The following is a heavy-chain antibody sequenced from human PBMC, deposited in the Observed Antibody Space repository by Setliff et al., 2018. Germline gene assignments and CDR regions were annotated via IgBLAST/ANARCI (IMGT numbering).Heavy chain of an antibody. CDR3: ARESNGDYVPYYYYYMDV. V-gene: IGHV1-18*01. J-gene: IGHJ6*03. CDR2: ISAYNGNT. Sequence: ASVKVSCKASGYTFTSYGISWVRQAPGQGLEWMGWISAYNGNTNYAQKLQGGVTMTTDTSTSTAYMELRSLRSDDTAVYYCARESNGDYVPYYYYYMDVWGKGTTVTVSS. CDR1: GYTFTSYG. D-gene: IGHD4-17*01.